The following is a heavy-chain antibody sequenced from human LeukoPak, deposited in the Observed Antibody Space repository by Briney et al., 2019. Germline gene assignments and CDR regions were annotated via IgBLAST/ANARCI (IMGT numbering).Heavy chain of an antibody. D-gene: IGHD3-3*01. V-gene: IGHV1-18*01. CDR1: GYTFTSYG. CDR2: ISAYNGNT. Sequence: ASVKVSCKASGYTFTSYGISWVRQAPGQGLEWMGWISAYNGNTNYTQKLQGRVTMTTDTSTSTAYMELRSLRSDDTAVYYCAARGTFWSSYSEEELDYWGQGTLATVSS. J-gene: IGHJ4*02. CDR3: AARGTFWSSYSEEELDY.